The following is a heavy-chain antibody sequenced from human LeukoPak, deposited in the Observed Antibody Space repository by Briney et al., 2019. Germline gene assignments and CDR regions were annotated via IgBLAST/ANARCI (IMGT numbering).Heavy chain of an antibody. CDR3: ARGTTMHYYYYMDV. CDR2: FYTSGST. CDR1: GGSISSYY. J-gene: IGHJ6*03. V-gene: IGHV4-4*07. Sequence: SETLSLTCTVSGGSISSYYWSWIRQPAGKGLEWIGRFYTSGSTNYNPSLKSRVTMSVDTSKNQFSLKLSSVAAADTAMYYCARGTTMHYYYYMDVWGKGTAVTVSS. D-gene: IGHD2/OR15-2a*01.